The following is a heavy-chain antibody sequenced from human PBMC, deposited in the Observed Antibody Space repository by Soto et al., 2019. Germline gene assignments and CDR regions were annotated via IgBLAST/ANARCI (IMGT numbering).Heavy chain of an antibody. V-gene: IGHV3-23*01. D-gene: IGHD6-19*01. J-gene: IGHJ4*02. CDR1: GFTFSSYA. Sequence: EVQLLESGGGLVQPGGSLRLSCAASGFTFSSYAMSWVRQAPGKGLEWVSAISGSGGSTYYADSVKGRFTFTRDNSKNTVLPQMNSLRAEDTAVYYCARRSSGWYFDYWGQGTLVTVSS. CDR3: ARRSSGWYFDY. CDR2: ISGSGGST.